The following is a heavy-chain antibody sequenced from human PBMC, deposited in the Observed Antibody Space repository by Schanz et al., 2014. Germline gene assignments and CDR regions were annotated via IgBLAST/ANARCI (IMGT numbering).Heavy chain of an antibody. CDR3: ARGGSGSHYRLDY. CDR1: GFIFGSSV. Sequence: EVQLVESGGGLVKPGGSLRLSCAASGFIFGSSVMAWVRQAPGKGLEWVSYIGNGGVTIYYADSMKGRFTVSRDNAENALYLQMNSLRAEDTGLYFCARGGSGSHYRLDYWGQGTLVTVSS. V-gene: IGHV3-48*03. J-gene: IGHJ4*02. CDR2: IGNGGVTI. D-gene: IGHD1-26*01.